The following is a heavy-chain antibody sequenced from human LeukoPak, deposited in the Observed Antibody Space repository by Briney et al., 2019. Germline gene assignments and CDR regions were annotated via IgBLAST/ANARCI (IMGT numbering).Heavy chain of an antibody. V-gene: IGHV4-4*07. J-gene: IGHJ4*02. D-gene: IGHD1-26*01. CDR3: ARVNSGSYREFDY. Sequence: SETLSLTCTVSGGSISSYYWSWIRQPAGKGLEWIGRIYTSGSTNYNASLKSRVSMSVDTSKNQFSLKLSSLTAAATAVFYCARVNSGSYREFDYWGQGTLVTVSS. CDR2: IYTSGST. CDR1: GGSISSYY.